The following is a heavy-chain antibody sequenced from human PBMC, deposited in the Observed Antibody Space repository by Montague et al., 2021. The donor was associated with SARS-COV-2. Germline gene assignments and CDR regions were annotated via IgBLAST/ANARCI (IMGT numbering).Heavy chain of an antibody. V-gene: IGHV4-59*01. J-gene: IGHJ4*02. CDR1: GGSISSYY. Sequence: SETLSLTCAVSGGSISSYYWSWIRQSPGKGLEWIGYVHYTGSTEYNPPLKTRVTLSLDTPRNHFSLKLRSVTAADTAVYYCARAQNTCFIAKCVNYFELWGLGTLVTVSS. D-gene: IGHD2-15*01. CDR2: VHYTGST. CDR3: ARAQNTCFIAKCVNYFEL.